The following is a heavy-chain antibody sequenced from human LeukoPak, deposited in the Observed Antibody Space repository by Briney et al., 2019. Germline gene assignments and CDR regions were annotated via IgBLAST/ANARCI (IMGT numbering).Heavy chain of an antibody. CDR2: IYYSGST. Sequence: PSETLSLTCTVSGGSISSYYWTWIRQPPGKGLEWIGDIYYSGSTNYNPSLKSRVTMSVDMSKNQFSLNLSSVTAADTAVYYCARQYPFGYSYGPYSDYWGQGTLVTVSS. CDR3: ARQYPFGYSYGPYSDY. CDR1: GGSISSYY. V-gene: IGHV4-59*08. J-gene: IGHJ4*02. D-gene: IGHD5-18*01.